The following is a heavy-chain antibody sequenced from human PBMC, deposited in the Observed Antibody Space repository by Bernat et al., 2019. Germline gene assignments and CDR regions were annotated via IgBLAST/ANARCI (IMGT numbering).Heavy chain of an antibody. V-gene: IGHV3-48*01. CDR1: GFTLSGYD. CDR3: VRGHFAN. J-gene: IGHJ4*02. Sequence: EVQLVESGGGLVQPGGSLRLSCAASGFTLSGYDMNWVRQTPEKGLEWISYISGSTGATYYADSVQGRFSISRDNGKNSVFLQMNSLRAEDTALYHCVRGHFANWCQGPLVTVSS. CDR2: ISGSTGAT.